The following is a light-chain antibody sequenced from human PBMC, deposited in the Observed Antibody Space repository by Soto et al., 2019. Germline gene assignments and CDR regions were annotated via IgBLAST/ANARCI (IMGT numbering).Light chain of an antibody. V-gene: IGLV4-69*01. CDR1: SGHSSYA. J-gene: IGLJ2*01. CDR3: QTWGPV. CDR2: LNSDGSH. Sequence: QSVLTQSPSASASLGASVKLTCTLSSGHSSYAIAWHQQQPEKGLRYLMKLNSDGSHSKGDGIPDRFSGSSSGAERYLTISSLQSEDEADYYCQTWGPVFGGGTKLTVL.